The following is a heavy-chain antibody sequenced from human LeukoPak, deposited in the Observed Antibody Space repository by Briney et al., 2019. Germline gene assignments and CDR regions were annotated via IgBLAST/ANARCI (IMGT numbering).Heavy chain of an antibody. CDR2: ISSSSSTI. CDR3: ARLAWLDY. Sequence: GGSLRLSCAASGFTFSSYSMNWVRQAPGKGLEWVSYISSSSSTIYYADSVKGRFTISRDNAKNSLYLQMNSLRAEDTAVYCCARLAWLDYWGQGTLVTVSS. D-gene: IGHD5-12*01. V-gene: IGHV3-48*01. J-gene: IGHJ4*02. CDR1: GFTFSSYS.